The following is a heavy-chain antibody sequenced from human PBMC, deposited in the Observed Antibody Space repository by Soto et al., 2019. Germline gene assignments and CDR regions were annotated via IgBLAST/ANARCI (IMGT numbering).Heavy chain of an antibody. D-gene: IGHD4-17*01. CDR3: AKEPGPYGDGLDY. Sequence: EVQLLESGGGLVQPGGSLRLSCAASGFTFNSYAMSWVRQAPGKGLEWVSAISSRGGRTHYADSVKGRFTISRDNSKNTLDLQVNSLRAEDTAVYYCAKEPGPYGDGLDYWGQGTLVTVSS. J-gene: IGHJ4*02. V-gene: IGHV3-23*01. CDR2: ISSRGGRT. CDR1: GFTFNSYA.